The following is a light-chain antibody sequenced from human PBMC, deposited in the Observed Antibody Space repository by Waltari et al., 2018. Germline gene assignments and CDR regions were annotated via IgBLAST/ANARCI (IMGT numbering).Light chain of an antibody. V-gene: IGKV1-9*01. Sequence: DIQLTQSPSFLSASVGDRVTITCRASQVISSHLAWYQQEPGKAPKLLIYAASTLQTGVPSRFSGSGSGTEFTLIISSLQPEDFGSYYCQQLHAYPLSFGGGTKVEIK. J-gene: IGKJ4*01. CDR1: QVISSH. CDR3: QQLHAYPLS. CDR2: AAS.